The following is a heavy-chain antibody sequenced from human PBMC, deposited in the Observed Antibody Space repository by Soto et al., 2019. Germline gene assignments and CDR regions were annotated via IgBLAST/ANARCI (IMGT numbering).Heavy chain of an antibody. CDR2: IYYSGST. Sequence: LSLTCTVSGGSISSGGYYWSWIRQHPGKGLEWIGYIYYSGSTYYNPSLKSRVTISVDTSKNQFSLKLSSVTAADTAVYYCARGPITGTTGFDYWGQGTLVTVSS. D-gene: IGHD1-7*01. J-gene: IGHJ4*02. V-gene: IGHV4-31*03. CDR1: GGSISSGGYY. CDR3: ARGPITGTTGFDY.